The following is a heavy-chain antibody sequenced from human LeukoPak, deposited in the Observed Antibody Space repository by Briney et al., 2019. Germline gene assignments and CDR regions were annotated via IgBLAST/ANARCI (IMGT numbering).Heavy chain of an antibody. CDR2: IKSKSDGETR. D-gene: IGHD4-17*01. V-gene: IGHV3-15*01. Sequence: GGSLRLSCAASGFSFSNAWMSWVRQAPGKGLEWVGRIKSKSDGETRDSAAPVRGRFAISRDDSKNTLFLLMNSLKTDDTAVYFCITDPGDYENFWGQGTLVTVSS. CDR3: ITDPGDYENF. J-gene: IGHJ4*02. CDR1: GFSFSNAW.